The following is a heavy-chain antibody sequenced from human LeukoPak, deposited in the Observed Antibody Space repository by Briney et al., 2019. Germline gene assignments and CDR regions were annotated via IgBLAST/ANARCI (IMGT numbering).Heavy chain of an antibody. CDR2: IWSDGLNK. V-gene: IGHV3-33*01. J-gene: IGHJ6*03. CDR1: GFIFSTYG. D-gene: IGHD2-15*01. CDR3: ARNSAARFYYYYYMDV. Sequence: GGSLRLSCAASGFIFSTYGMHWVRQAPGKGLEWVAVIWSDGLNKDYADSVKGRFTISRDNSKNTLYLQMNTLRSEDTALYHCARNSAARFYYYYYMDVWGKGTTVTVSS.